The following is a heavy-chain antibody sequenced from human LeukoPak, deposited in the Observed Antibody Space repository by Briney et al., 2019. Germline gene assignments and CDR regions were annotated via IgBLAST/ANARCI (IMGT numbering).Heavy chain of an antibody. CDR2: IGGSGGNT. J-gene: IGHJ4*02. V-gene: IGHV3-23*01. D-gene: IGHD3-16*01. CDR1: GFTFSSYA. CDR3: AKEGGPLGDYYFDY. Sequence: GGSLGLSCAASGFTFSSYAMSWVRQAPGKGLEWVSAIGGSGGNTYYADSVKGRFTISRDNSKNTLYLQMNSLRAEDTAVYYCAKEGGPLGDYYFDYWGQGTLVTVSS.